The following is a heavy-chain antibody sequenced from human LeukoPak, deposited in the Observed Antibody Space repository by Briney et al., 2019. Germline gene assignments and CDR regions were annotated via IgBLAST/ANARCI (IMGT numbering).Heavy chain of an antibody. CDR2: INHSGST. V-gene: IGHV4-34*01. Sequence: PSETLSLTCAVYGGSSSGYYWSWIRQPPGKGLEWIGEINHSGSTNYNPSLKSRVTISVDTSKNQFSLKLSSVTAADTAVYYCARDAARTQRNWFDPWGQGTLVTVSS. CDR1: GGSSSGYY. J-gene: IGHJ5*02. CDR3: ARDAARTQRNWFDP. D-gene: IGHD6-6*01.